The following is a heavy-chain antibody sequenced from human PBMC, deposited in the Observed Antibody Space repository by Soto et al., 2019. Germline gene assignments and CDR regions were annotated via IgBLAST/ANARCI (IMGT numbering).Heavy chain of an antibody. CDR3: ARDRRGDCSSTSCHNGCDP. V-gene: IGHV4-31*03. CDR1: GGSISSGGYY. Sequence: QVQLQESGPGLVKPSQTLSLTCTVSGGSISSGGYYWSWIRQHPGKGLEWIGYIYYSGSTYYNPSLTRRVTISVDTSKNQFSLKLSSVAAADTAVYYCARDRRGDCSSTSCHNGCDPWGEGSLVTVSS. CDR2: IYYSGST. J-gene: IGHJ5*02. D-gene: IGHD2-2*01.